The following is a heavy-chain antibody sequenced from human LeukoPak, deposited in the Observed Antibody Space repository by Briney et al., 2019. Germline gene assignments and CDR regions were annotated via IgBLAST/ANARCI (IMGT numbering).Heavy chain of an antibody. CDR3: AKDFLQQQLVNPFDY. CDR1: GFTFSSYA. CDR2: ISGSGGST. D-gene: IGHD6-13*01. Sequence: GGSLRLSCAASGFTFSSYAMSWVRQAPGKGLEWVSAISGSGGSTYYADSVKGRFTISRDNSKNTLYLQMNSLRAEDTAVYYCAKDFLQQQLVNPFDYWGQGALVTVSS. V-gene: IGHV3-23*01. J-gene: IGHJ4*02.